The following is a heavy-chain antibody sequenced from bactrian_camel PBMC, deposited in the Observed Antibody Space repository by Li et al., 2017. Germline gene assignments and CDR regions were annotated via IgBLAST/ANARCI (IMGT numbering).Heavy chain of an antibody. CDR1: GYTVSSTR. CDR2: IGRDGIT. CDR3: ARSRFVFRGCDLSTSGYYY. D-gene: IGHD5*01. V-gene: IGHV3S68*01. J-gene: IGHJ4*01. Sequence: HVQLVESGGGSVQVGGSLRLSCAASGYTVSSTRMGWFRQAPGKEREGVACIGRDGITMYSDSVKGRFTISKDNAMNTLYLQMDSLKPEDSAMYYCARSRFVFRGCDLSTSGYYYGGQGTQVTVS.